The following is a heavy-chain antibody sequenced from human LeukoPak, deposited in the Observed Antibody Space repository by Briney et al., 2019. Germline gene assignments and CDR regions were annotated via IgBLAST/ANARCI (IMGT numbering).Heavy chain of an antibody. V-gene: IGHV3-23*01. Sequence: GGSLRFSCAVSGFTFSGYAMSWVRQAPGKGLEWVSAISGSGGSTYYADSVKGRFTISRDNSKNTLYLQMNSLRAEDTAVYYCARKGTGDRDYYYMDVWGKGTTVTVSS. CDR1: GFTFSGYA. J-gene: IGHJ6*03. CDR3: ARKGTGDRDYYYMDV. CDR2: ISGSGGST. D-gene: IGHD7-27*01.